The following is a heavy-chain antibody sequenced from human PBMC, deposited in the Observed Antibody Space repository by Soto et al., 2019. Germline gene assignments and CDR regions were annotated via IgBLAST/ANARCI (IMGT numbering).Heavy chain of an antibody. Sequence: GGSLRLSCAASGFTFGSHAMIWVRQAPGKGLEWVSAISGSGGSAYYADSVKGRFTTSRDNSINALYLQMNSLRAEDTALYYCAKEPYSDFWSAYYYFDYWGQGTLVTVSS. CDR1: GFTFGSHA. CDR3: AKEPYSDFWSAYYYFDY. J-gene: IGHJ4*02. V-gene: IGHV3-23*01. D-gene: IGHD3-3*01. CDR2: ISGSGGSA.